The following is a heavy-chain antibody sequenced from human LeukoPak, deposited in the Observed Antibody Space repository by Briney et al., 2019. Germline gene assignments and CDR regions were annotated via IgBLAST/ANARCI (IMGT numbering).Heavy chain of an antibody. Sequence: SDTLSLTCSVSGASITSSSFYWGWIRQPPGKGLEWIGSIYYTGSADYNPSLKSRVTISVDTSKNQFSLKLSSVTAADTAVYYCARLGVATIYPDYWGQGTLVTVSS. J-gene: IGHJ4*02. CDR1: GASITSSSFY. CDR3: ARLGVATIYPDY. D-gene: IGHD5-12*01. V-gene: IGHV4-39*01. CDR2: IYYTGSA.